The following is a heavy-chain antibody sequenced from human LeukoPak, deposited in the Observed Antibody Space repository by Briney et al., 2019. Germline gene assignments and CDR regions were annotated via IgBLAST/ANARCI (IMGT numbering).Heavy chain of an antibody. CDR3: AKNRLRGSYYFDG. J-gene: IGHJ4*02. V-gene: IGHV3-30*18. CDR2: ISYDGSDK. Sequence: PGRSLRLSCAASGFIFSGYDMHWVRQAPGEGLEWVAFISYDGSDKYYADSVKGRFTISRDNSKNSQYLQMDSLRTEDTAVYYCAKNRLRGSYYFDGWGQGTLVTVSS. CDR1: GFIFSGYD. D-gene: IGHD1-26*01.